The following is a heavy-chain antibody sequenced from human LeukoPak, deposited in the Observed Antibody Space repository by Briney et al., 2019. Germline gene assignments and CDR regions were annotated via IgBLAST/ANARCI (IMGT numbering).Heavy chain of an antibody. CDR2: ISYDGSNK. D-gene: IGHD2-21*02. CDR3: ARVVTDFQYYFDY. V-gene: IGHV3-30*04. J-gene: IGHJ4*02. Sequence: GGSLRLSCAASGFTFSSYAMHWVRQAPGKGLEWVAVISYDGSNKYYADSVKGRFTISRDNSKNTLYLQMNSLRAEDTAVYYCARVVTDFQYYFDYWGQGTLVTVSS. CDR1: GFTFSSYA.